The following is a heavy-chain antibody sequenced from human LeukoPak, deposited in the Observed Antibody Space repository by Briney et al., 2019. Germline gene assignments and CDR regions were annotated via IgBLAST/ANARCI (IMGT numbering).Heavy chain of an antibody. D-gene: IGHD2-2*02. Sequence: GGCLRLSCAASGFTVSSNYMSWVRQAPGKGLEWVSVIFSGGSTYYADSVKGRFTISRDNSKNTLYLQMNSLRAEDTAVYYCAREGYCSSTSCYTLGDAFDIWGQGTMVTVSS. CDR3: AREGYCSSTSCYTLGDAFDI. J-gene: IGHJ3*02. V-gene: IGHV3-53*01. CDR1: GFTVSSNY. CDR2: IFSGGST.